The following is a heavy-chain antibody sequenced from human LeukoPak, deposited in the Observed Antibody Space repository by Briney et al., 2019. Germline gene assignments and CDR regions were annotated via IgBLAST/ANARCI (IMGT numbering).Heavy chain of an antibody. D-gene: IGHD6-25*01. Sequence: SETLSLTCTVSGYSIKNGYYWGWVRQPPGKWLEWIGYVSQSGNTYYNPSLKSRVTISLDISKNHFSLELTSATAADTALYYCARARTTSTATSFFDYWGQGTLVAVSS. V-gene: IGHV4-38-2*02. J-gene: IGHJ4*02. CDR1: GYSIKNGYY. CDR3: ARARTTSTATSFFDY. CDR2: VSQSGNT.